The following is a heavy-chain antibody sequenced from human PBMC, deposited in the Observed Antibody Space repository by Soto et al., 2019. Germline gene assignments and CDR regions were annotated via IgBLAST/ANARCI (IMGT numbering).Heavy chain of an antibody. D-gene: IGHD3-3*01. Sequence: ASVKVSCKASGYTFTSYDINWVRQATGQGLEWMGWMNPNSGNTGYAQKFQGRVTMTRNTSISTAYMELSSLRSEDTAVYYCARVETEYYDFWSGYYGVNWFDPWGQGTLVTVSS. CDR2: MNPNSGNT. CDR3: ARVETEYYDFWSGYYGVNWFDP. V-gene: IGHV1-8*01. CDR1: GYTFTSYD. J-gene: IGHJ5*02.